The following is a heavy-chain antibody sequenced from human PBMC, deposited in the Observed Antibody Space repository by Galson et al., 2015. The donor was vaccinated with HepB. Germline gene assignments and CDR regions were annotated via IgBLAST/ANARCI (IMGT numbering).Heavy chain of an antibody. CDR1: GDSVSSNSAA. Sequence: CAISGDSVSSNSAAWNWIRQSPSRGLERLGRTYYRSKWYNDYAVSVKSRISINPDTSKNQFSLQLNSVTPEDTAVYYCARDRNWKNQIGYYGMDVWGQGTTVTVSS. D-gene: IGHD1/OR15-1a*01. CDR2: TYYRSKWYN. CDR3: ARDRNWKNQIGYYGMDV. V-gene: IGHV6-1*01. J-gene: IGHJ6*02.